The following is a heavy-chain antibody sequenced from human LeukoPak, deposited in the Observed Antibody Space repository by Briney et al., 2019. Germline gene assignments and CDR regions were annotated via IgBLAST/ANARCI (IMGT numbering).Heavy chain of an antibody. V-gene: IGHV1-18*01. CDR3: AGDVEQQLVHPRSDY. Sequence: GASVKVSCKASGYTFTSYGISWVRQAPGQGLEWMGWISAYNGNTNYAQKLQGRVTMTRDTSISTAYMELSRLRSDDTAVYYCAGDVEQQLVHPRSDYWGQGTLVTVSS. CDR2: ISAYNGNT. J-gene: IGHJ4*02. D-gene: IGHD6-13*01. CDR1: GYTFTSYG.